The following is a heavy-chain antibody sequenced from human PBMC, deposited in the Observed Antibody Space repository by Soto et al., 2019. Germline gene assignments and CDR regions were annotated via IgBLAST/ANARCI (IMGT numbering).Heavy chain of an antibody. CDR3: ASVWKPFYYHYGMDV. Sequence: SETLSLTCAVYGGSFSGYYWSWIRQPPGKGLEWIGEINHSGSTNYNPSLKSRVTISVDTSKNQFSLKLSSVTAADTAVYYCASVWKPFYYHYGMDVWGQGTTVTVSS. V-gene: IGHV4-34*01. CDR2: INHSGST. CDR1: GGSFSGYY. J-gene: IGHJ6*02. D-gene: IGHD2-8*01.